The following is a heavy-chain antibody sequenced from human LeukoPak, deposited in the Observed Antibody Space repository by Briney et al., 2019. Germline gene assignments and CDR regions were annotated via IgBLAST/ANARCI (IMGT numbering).Heavy chain of an antibody. V-gene: IGHV3-30*18. D-gene: IGHD6-13*01. J-gene: IGHJ6*02. CDR3: AKTYSSSSLYYYGMDV. CDR1: GFTFSSYG. CDR2: ISYDGSNK. Sequence: PGGSLRLSCAASGFTFSSYGMHWVRQAPGKGLEWVAVISYDGSNKYYADSVKGRFTISRDNSKNTLYLQMNSLRAEDTAVYYCAKTYSSSSLYYYGMDVWGQGTTVTVSS.